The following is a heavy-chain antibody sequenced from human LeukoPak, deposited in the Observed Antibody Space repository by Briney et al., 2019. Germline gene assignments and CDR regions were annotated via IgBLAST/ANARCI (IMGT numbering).Heavy chain of an antibody. CDR1: GLTFSSYA. CDR2: ISGRGGST. V-gene: IGHV3-23*01. CDR3: AKDRSGGGDYYFGMDV. J-gene: IGHJ6*02. Sequence: GGSLRLSCAASGLTFSSYAMSWVRQAPGKGLEWVSSISGRGGSTYYADSVKGRFTISRDNSQNTLYLQMNSLRAEDTAVYYCAKDRSGGGDYYFGMDVWGPGTTVTVSS. D-gene: IGHD6-19*01.